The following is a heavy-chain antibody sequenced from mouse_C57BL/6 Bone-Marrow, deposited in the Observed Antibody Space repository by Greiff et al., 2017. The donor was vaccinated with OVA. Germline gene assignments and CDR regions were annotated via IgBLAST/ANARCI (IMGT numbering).Heavy chain of an antibody. Sequence: EVQVVESGPELVKPGASVKISCKASGYSFTDYNMNWVKQSNGKSLEWIGVINPNYGTTSYNQKFKGKATLTVDQSSSTAYMQLNSLTSEDSAVYYCARPSYYYGSSGGYFDVWGTGTTVTVSS. CDR1: GYSFTDYN. CDR2: INPNYGTT. D-gene: IGHD1-1*01. V-gene: IGHV1-39*01. J-gene: IGHJ1*03. CDR3: ARPSYYYGSSGGYFDV.